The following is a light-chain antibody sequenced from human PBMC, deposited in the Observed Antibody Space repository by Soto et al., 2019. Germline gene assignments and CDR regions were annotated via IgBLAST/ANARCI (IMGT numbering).Light chain of an antibody. CDR3: GTGYSSRSAYV. CDR1: SSNIGNNY. J-gene: IGLJ1*01. CDR2: ENN. V-gene: IGLV1-51*02. Sequence: QSVLTQPPSVSAAPGQTVTISCSGSSSNIGNNYVSWYQQLPGTAPKLLIYENNKRPSAIPDRFSGSKSGTSATLAITGLQTGAEADYYCGTGYSSRSAYVFGTGTKLTVL.